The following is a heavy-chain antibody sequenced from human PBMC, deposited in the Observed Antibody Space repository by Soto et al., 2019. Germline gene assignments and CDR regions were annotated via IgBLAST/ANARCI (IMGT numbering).Heavy chain of an antibody. D-gene: IGHD2-15*01. CDR1: GYSFTSYW. CDR3: ARPRYPGRGYYGMDV. CDR2: IDPSDSYT. Sequence: RGESLKISCKGSGYSFTSYWISWVRQMPGKGLEWMGRIDPSDSYTNYSPSSQGHVTISADKSISTAYLQWSSLKASDTAMYYCARPRYPGRGYYGMDVWGQGTTVTVS. V-gene: IGHV5-10-1*01. J-gene: IGHJ6*02.